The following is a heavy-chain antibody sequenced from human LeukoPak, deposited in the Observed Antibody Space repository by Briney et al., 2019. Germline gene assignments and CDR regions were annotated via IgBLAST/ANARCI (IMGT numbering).Heavy chain of an antibody. D-gene: IGHD4-17*01. V-gene: IGHV4-59*01. CDR3: ARLTRVTKAYYFDY. J-gene: IGHJ4*02. CDR1: GGSISSYY. Sequence: PSETLSLTCTVSGGSISSYYWSWIRQPPGKGLEWIGYTYYSGSTNYNPSLKSRVTISVDTSKNQFSLKLSSVTAADTAVYYCARLTRVTKAYYFDYWGQGTLVTVSS. CDR2: TYYSGST.